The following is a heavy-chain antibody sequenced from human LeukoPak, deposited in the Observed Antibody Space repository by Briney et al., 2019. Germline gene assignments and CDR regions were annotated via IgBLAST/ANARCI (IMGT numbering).Heavy chain of an antibody. CDR3: ARAATMVQGVIITTLRYYYMDV. D-gene: IGHD3-10*01. CDR2: MNPNSGNT. Sequence: GASVKVSCKASGYTFTSYDINWVRQATGQGLEWMGWMNPNSGNTGYAQKFQGRVTMTRNTSISTAYMELSSQRSEDTAVCYCARAATMVQGVIITTLRYYYMDVWGKGTTVTVSS. V-gene: IGHV1-8*01. J-gene: IGHJ6*03. CDR1: GYTFTSYD.